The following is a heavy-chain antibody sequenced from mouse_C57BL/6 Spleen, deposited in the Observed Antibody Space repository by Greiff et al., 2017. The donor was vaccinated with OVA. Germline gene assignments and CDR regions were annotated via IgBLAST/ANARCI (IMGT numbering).Heavy chain of an antibody. CDR1: GYSFTGYY. Sequence: VQLKQSGPELVKPGASVKISCKASGYSFTGYYMNWVKQSPEKSLEWIGEINPSTGGTTYNQKFKAKATLTVDKSSSTAYMQLKSLTSEDSAVYYCARSIYYDYDGMDYWGQGTSVTVSS. V-gene: IGHV1-42*01. J-gene: IGHJ4*01. CDR2: INPSTGGT. D-gene: IGHD2-4*01. CDR3: ARSIYYDYDGMDY.